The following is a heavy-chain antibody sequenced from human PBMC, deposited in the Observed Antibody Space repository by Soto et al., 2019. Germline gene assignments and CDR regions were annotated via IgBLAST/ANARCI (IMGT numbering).Heavy chain of an antibody. Sequence: PGESLKISCKGSGYSFTSYWIDWVRQLPGKGLEWMGIIYPGDSDTRYSPSFQGQAIISADKSINTAYLQWSSLKASDTAMYYCARVHIVTTMGFDYWAQGTLVTV. CDR2: IYPGDSDT. V-gene: IGHV5-51*01. CDR1: GYSFTSYW. J-gene: IGHJ4*02. D-gene: IGHD5-12*01. CDR3: ARVHIVTTMGFDY.